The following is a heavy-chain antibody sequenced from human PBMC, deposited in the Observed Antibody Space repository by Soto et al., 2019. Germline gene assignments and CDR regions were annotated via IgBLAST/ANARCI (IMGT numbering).Heavy chain of an antibody. CDR2: ISYDGSNK. J-gene: IGHJ4*02. CDR1: GFTFSSYG. D-gene: IGHD2-21*02. CDR3: EKDIFGGGDCLKGLKLGGYSFDY. V-gene: IGHV3-30*18. Sequence: GGSLRLSCAASGFTFSSYGMHWVRQAPGKGLEWVAVISYDGSNKYYADSVKGRFTISRDNSKNTLYLQMNSLRAEDTAVYYWEKDIFGGGDCLKGLKLGGYSFDYGGQETLVTLSS.